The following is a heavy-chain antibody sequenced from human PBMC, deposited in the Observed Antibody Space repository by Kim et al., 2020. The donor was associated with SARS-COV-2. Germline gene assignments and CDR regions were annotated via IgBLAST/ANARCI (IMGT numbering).Heavy chain of an antibody. CDR3: AKSFGSGLITFGGVEDAFDI. CDR1: GFTFSSYA. Sequence: GGSLRLSCAASGFTFSSYAMTWVRQAPGKGLEWVSVISGSGGTTYYADSVKGRFTISRDNSKNTLHLQMNSPRVEDTAVYYCAKSFGSGLITFGGVEDAFDIWGQGTMVTVSS. V-gene: IGHV3-23*01. J-gene: IGHJ3*02. CDR2: ISGSGGTT. D-gene: IGHD3-16*01.